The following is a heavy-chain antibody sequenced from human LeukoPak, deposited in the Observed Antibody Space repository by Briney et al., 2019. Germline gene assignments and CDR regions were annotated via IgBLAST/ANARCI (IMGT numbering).Heavy chain of an antibody. CDR3: AKFIRDYDFWSGSYRAQWFDP. V-gene: IGHV3-23*01. D-gene: IGHD3-3*01. J-gene: IGHJ5*02. CDR1: GFTFSSYA. CDR2: ISGSGADT. Sequence: GGSLRLSCAASGFTFSSYAMSWVRQAPGKGLHWVSTISGSGADTYYADSVTGRVTISRDNSKDTLYLQMSSLRAEDRAVYYCAKFIRDYDFWSGSYRAQWFDPWGQGTLVTVSS.